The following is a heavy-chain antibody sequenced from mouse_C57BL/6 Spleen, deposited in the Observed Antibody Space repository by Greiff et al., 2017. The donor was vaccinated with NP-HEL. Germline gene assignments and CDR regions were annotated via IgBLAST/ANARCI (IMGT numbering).Heavy chain of an antibody. CDR2: IHPNSGST. CDR1: GYTFTSYW. Sequence: VQLKQSGAELVKPGASVKLSCKASGYTFTSYWMHWVKQRPGQGLEWIGMIHPNSGSTNYNEKFKSKATLTVDKSSSTAYMQLSSLTSEDSAVYSCAVDSSGYWYFDVWGTGTTVTVSS. D-gene: IGHD3-2*02. J-gene: IGHJ1*03. CDR3: AVDSSGYWYFDV. V-gene: IGHV1-64*01.